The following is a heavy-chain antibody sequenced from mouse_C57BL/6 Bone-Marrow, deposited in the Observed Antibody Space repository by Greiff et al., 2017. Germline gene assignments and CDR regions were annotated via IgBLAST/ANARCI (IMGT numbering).Heavy chain of an antibody. Sequence: QVQLQQPGAELVMPGASVKLSCKASGYTFTSYWMHWVKQRPGQGLEWIGEIDPSDSYTNYNQKFKGKSTLTVDKSSSTAYMQLSSLTSEDSAVYYWERAGWLLRAWFAYWGQGTLVTVSA. J-gene: IGHJ3*01. V-gene: IGHV1-69*01. D-gene: IGHD2-3*01. CDR2: IDPSDSYT. CDR3: ERAGWLLRAWFAY. CDR1: GYTFTSYW.